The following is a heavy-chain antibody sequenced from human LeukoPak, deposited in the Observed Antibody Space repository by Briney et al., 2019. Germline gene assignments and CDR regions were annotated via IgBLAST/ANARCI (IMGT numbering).Heavy chain of an antibody. J-gene: IGHJ5*02. CDR1: GFAFSDYY. CDR3: ARDVRGRTPLKLGMKWFDP. V-gene: IGHV3-11*01. CDR2: ISNSADTR. D-gene: IGHD7-27*01. Sequence: GGSLRLYCAASGFAFSDYYMRWIRHTPGKGLEWLAYISNSADTRKYADSVTGRFTISRDNAKNSVFLQMNSLRAEDSGVYYCARDVRGRTPLKLGMKWFDPWGQGTRVTVSS.